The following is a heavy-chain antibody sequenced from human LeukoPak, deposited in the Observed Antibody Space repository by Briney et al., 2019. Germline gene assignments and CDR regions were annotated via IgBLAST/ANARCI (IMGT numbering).Heavy chain of an antibody. CDR3: AKGGPGFNWFDP. Sequence: GGSLRLSRAASGFTFSSYGMSWVCQAPGKGLEWVSAISGSGDGAYYADSVKGRFTISRDNSKNTLYLQVNSLRAEDTAVYYCAKGGPGFNWFDPWGQGTLVTVSS. J-gene: IGHJ5*02. V-gene: IGHV3-23*01. CDR2: ISGSGDGA. CDR1: GFTFSSYG.